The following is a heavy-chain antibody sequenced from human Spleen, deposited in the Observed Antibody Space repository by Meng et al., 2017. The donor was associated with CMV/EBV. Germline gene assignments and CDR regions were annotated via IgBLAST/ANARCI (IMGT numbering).Heavy chain of an antibody. Sequence: ASVKVSCKASGYTFTGYFMHWVRQAPGQGLEWMGMNNPNSGGTNYAQKFQGRVTMTRDTSISTAYMELSRLRSDDTAVYYCARAAIRGCSSTSCYLIIDYWGQGTLVTVSS. CDR1: GYTFTGYF. V-gene: IGHV1-2*02. D-gene: IGHD2-2*01. CDR2: NNPNSGGT. CDR3: ARAAIRGCSSTSCYLIIDY. J-gene: IGHJ4*02.